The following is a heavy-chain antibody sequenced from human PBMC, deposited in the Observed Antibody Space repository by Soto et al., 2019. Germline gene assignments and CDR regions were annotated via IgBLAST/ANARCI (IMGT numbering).Heavy chain of an antibody. CDR3: AREYSWAVVAPGY. CDR1: GFTFSSYT. J-gene: IGHJ4*02. CDR2: ISHDGSDK. D-gene: IGHD3-22*01. V-gene: IGHV3-30-3*01. Sequence: QVQLVESGGGVVQPGRSLRLSCAASGFTFSSYTMDWVRQTPVKGLEWVAVISHDGSDKYYADSVKGRFTISRDNSKNTLYLQMNSLRAEDTSVYYCAREYSWAVVAPGYWGQGTLVTVSS.